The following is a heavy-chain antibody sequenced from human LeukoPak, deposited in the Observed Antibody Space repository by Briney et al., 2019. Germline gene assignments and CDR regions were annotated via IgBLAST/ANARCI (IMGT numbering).Heavy chain of an antibody. Sequence: ASVKVSCKASGYTFTSYDINWVRQATGQGPEWMGWMNPNSGNTGYAQKFQGRVTMTRNTSISTAYMELSSLRSEDTAVYYCARFDFWSDLYYGMDVWGQGTTVTVSS. D-gene: IGHD3-3*01. CDR2: MNPNSGNT. CDR1: GYTFTSYD. J-gene: IGHJ6*02. V-gene: IGHV1-8*01. CDR3: ARFDFWSDLYYGMDV.